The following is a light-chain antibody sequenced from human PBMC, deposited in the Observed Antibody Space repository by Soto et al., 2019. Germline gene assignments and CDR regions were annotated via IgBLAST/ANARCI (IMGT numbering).Light chain of an antibody. CDR1: QSVSSY. V-gene: IGKV3-11*01. CDR3: QQRSNWPL. Sequence: EIVLTQSPATLSLSPGERATLSCRASQSVSSYLAWYQQKPGQAPRLLIYDASNRATGIPARFSGSGSGTEFTLTISSLEPEDFAVYYCQQRSNWPLFGQRTRLAIK. CDR2: DAS. J-gene: IGKJ5*01.